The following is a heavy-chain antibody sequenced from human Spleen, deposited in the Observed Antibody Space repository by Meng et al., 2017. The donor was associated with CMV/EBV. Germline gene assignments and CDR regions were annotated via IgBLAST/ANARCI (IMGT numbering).Heavy chain of an antibody. Sequence: GESLKISCAASGFTFSSYGMYWVRQAPGKGLEWVAFIRYDGRDKYYADSVKGRFTISRDNSRNSLYLQMNSLRAEDTALYYCAREAYYSDSYGSHPDAFDIWGQGTMVTVSS. CDR1: GFTFSSYG. J-gene: IGHJ3*02. CDR2: IRYDGRDK. D-gene: IGHD3-22*01. CDR3: AREAYYSDSYGSHPDAFDI. V-gene: IGHV3-30*02.